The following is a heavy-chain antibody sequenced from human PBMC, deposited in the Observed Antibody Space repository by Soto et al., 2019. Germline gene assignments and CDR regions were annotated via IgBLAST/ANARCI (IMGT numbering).Heavy chain of an antibody. CDR1: GFTFSSYA. V-gene: IGHV3-23*01. CDR2: ISGSGGST. J-gene: IGHJ5*02. CDR3: AREWVLDYYGSGTFDP. Sequence: GGSLRLSCAASGFTFSSYAMSWVRQAPGKGLEWVSAISGSGGSTYYADSVKGRFTISRDNSKNTLYLQMNSLRAEDTAVYYCAREWVLDYYGSGTFDPWGQGTLVTVSS. D-gene: IGHD3-10*01.